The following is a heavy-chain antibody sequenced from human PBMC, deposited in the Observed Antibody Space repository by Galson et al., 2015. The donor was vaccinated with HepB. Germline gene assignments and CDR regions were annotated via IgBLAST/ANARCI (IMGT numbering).Heavy chain of an antibody. Sequence: CAISGDSVSSNSATWNWIRQSPSRGLEWLGRTYYRSKWFNDYAVSVKSRITINPDTSKNQFSLQLNSVTPEDTAVYYCAREGNDLMESSRINDRGGAFDIWGQGTMVTVSS. CDR3: AREGNDLMESSRINDRGGAFDI. CDR2: TYYRSKWFN. CDR1: GDSVSSNSAT. D-gene: IGHD1-1*01. V-gene: IGHV6-1*01. J-gene: IGHJ3*02.